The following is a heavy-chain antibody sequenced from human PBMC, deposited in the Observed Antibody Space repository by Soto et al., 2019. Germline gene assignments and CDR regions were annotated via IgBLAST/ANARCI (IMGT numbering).Heavy chain of an antibody. V-gene: IGHV3-23*01. CDR2: LSGSDDST. CDR1: GFTFSSYA. J-gene: IGHJ4*02. D-gene: IGHD6-6*01. Sequence: EVQLLESGGGLVQPGESLRLSCAASGFTFSSYAMSWVRQAPGKRLEWVSGLSGSDDSTYYADSVKGRFTISRDNSKNTLYLQMNSLRAEDTAVYYCAKRSSSSTFDYWGQGTLVTVSS. CDR3: AKRSSSSTFDY.